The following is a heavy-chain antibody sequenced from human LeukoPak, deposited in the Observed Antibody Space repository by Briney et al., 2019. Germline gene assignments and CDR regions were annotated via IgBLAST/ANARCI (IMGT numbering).Heavy chain of an antibody. Sequence: PSQTLSLTCTVSGGSISSGGYYWSWIRQPPGKQMEWIGYVYDSGGTNYNPSLKSRVSISLDTSKNQFSLKMKSVTAADTAVYYCATNALLVPSTFDSWGRGTLVTVSS. D-gene: IGHD6-6*01. V-gene: IGHV4-61*08. J-gene: IGHJ4*02. CDR1: GGSISSGGYY. CDR3: ATNALLVPSTFDS. CDR2: VYDSGGT.